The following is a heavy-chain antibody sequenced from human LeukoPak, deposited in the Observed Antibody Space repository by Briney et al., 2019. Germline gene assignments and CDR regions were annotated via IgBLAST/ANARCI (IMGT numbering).Heavy chain of an antibody. D-gene: IGHD6-13*01. V-gene: IGHV4-39*07. CDR3: ARISSLGIAAAGTHSPASYFDY. Sequence: SETLSLACTVSGGSISSSSYYWGWIRQPPGKGLEWIGSIYYSGSTYYNPSLKSRVTISVDTSKNQFSLKLSSVTAADTAVYYCARISSLGIAAAGTHSPASYFDYWGQGTLVTVSS. CDR2: IYYSGST. J-gene: IGHJ4*02. CDR1: GGSISSSSYY.